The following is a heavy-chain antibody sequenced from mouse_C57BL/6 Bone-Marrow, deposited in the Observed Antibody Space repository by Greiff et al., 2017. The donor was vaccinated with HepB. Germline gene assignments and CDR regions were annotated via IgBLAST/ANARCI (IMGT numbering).Heavy chain of an antibody. J-gene: IGHJ2*01. D-gene: IGHD3-2*02. CDR2: IHPSDSDT. V-gene: IGHV1-74*01. CDR1: GYAFSSYW. Sequence: VQLQQSGAELVKPGASVKISCKASGYAFSSYWMHWVKQRPGQGLEWIGRIHPSDSDTNYNQKFKGKATLTVDKSSSTAYMQLSSLTSEDSAVYYCAIRQLRGGDYFDYWGQGTTLTVSS. CDR3: AIRQLRGGDYFDY.